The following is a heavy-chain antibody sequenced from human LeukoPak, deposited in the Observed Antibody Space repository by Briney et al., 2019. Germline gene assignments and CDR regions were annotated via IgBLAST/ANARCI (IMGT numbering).Heavy chain of an antibody. J-gene: IGHJ6*03. CDR3: AKNGGSYSNYYYYMDV. CDR2: ISGSGGST. V-gene: IGHV3-23*01. D-gene: IGHD1-26*01. CDR1: GFTFSSYA. Sequence: PGGSLRLSCAASGFTFSSYAMSWVRQAPGKGLEWVSAISGSGGSTYYADSVKGRFTISRDNSKNTLYLQMNSLRAEDTAVYYRAKNGGSYSNYYYYMDVWGKGTTVTVSS.